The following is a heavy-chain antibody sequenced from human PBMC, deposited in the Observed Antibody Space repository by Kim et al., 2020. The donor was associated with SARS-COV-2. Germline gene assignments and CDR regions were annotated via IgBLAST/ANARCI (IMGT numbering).Heavy chain of an antibody. CDR2: VSAYNGNT. D-gene: IGHD6-19*01. V-gene: IGHV1-18*01. Sequence: ASVKVSCKASGYTFIGYGINWLRQAPGQWLEWKGWVSAYNGNTNYAQKFQGRVTMTTDTSTNIAYMELRSLRSDDTAIYYCAKANGAVAATSYYYYYGLDGWGQETTVTVSS. CDR1: GYTFIGYG. CDR3: AKANGAVAATSYYYYYGLDG. J-gene: IGHJ6*02.